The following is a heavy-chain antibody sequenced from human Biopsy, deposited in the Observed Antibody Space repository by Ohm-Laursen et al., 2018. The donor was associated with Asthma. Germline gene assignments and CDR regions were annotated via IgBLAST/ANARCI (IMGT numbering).Heavy chain of an antibody. Sequence: SLRLSCSASGFTFSSYSMNWVRQAPGKGLEWVSSISSSSSYIYYADSVKGRFTISRDNAKNSLYLQMNSLRAEDTAVYYCARVDTIFGVVIPIYYYYGMDVGGQGTTVTVSS. V-gene: IGHV3-21*01. CDR3: ARVDTIFGVVIPIYYYYGMDV. CDR1: GFTFSSYS. D-gene: IGHD3-3*01. CDR2: ISSSSSYI. J-gene: IGHJ6*02.